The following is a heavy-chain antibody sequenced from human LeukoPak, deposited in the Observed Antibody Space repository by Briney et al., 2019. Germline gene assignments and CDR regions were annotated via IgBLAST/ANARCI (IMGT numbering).Heavy chain of an antibody. D-gene: IGHD2/OR15-2a*01. CDR3: ARGPLNTFDI. J-gene: IGHJ3*02. CDR2: INTNTGNP. Sequence: GASVKVSCKTSAYTFTDYAINWVRQAPGQGLEWMGWINTNTGNPMYAQGFTGRFVFSLDTSVSTSYLQITSLKAEDTAVYYCARGPLNTFDIWGQGTMVTVSS. CDR1: AYTFTDYA. V-gene: IGHV7-4-1*02.